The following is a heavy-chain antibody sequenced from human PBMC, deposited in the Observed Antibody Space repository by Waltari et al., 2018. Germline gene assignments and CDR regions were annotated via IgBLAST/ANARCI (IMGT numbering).Heavy chain of an antibody. V-gene: IGHV3-48*01. CDR3: VRDQNYAFDI. Sequence: EVQLEESGGGLVQPGGSLRLSCAASGFTFSSFSMNWVRKAPGKGLEWLSYIMCTTNTISYADSVKGRFTISRDNAKNSLYLHMNSLRAEDTAVYYCVRDQNYAFDIWGQGTMVTVSS. CDR2: IMCTTNTI. J-gene: IGHJ3*02. CDR1: GFTFSSFS.